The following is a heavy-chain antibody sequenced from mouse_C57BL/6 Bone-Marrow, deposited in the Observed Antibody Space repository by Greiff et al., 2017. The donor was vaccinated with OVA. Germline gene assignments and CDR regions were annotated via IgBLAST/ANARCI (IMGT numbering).Heavy chain of an antibody. V-gene: IGHV3-8*01. CDR2: ISYSGST. Sequence: EVKLVESGPGLAKPSQTLSLTCSVTGYSITSDYWNWIRKFPGNKLEYMGYISYSGSTYYNPSLKSRISITRDTSKNQYYLQLNSVTTEDTATYYCARYPAYYSNPYYFDYWGQGTTLTVSS. J-gene: IGHJ2*01. CDR3: ARYPAYYSNPYYFDY. D-gene: IGHD2-5*01. CDR1: GYSITSDY.